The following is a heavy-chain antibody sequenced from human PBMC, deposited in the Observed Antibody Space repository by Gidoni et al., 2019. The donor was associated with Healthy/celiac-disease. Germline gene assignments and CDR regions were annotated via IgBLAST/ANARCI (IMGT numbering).Heavy chain of an antibody. D-gene: IGHD3-22*01. J-gene: IGHJ4*02. Sequence: EVQLVESGVGLVQPGRSLRLSCAASGFTFDDYAMHWVRQAPGKGLEGGSGISWNRGSIGYADSVKGRFTISRDNAKNSLYLQMNSLRAEDTALYYCAKSHYDSSGYYYFDYWGQGTLVTVSS. V-gene: IGHV3-9*01. CDR2: ISWNRGSI. CDR1: GFTFDDYA. CDR3: AKSHYDSSGYYYFDY.